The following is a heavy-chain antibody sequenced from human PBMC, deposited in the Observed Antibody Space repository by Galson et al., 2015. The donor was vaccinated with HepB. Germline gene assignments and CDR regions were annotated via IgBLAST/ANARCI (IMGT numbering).Heavy chain of an antibody. J-gene: IGHJ4*02. CDR1: GGSISSSSYY. CDR2: IYYSGST. D-gene: IGHD1-26*01. Sequence: ETLSLTCTVSGGSISSSSYYWGWIRQPPGKGLEWIGSIYYSGSTYYNPSLKSRVTISVDTSKSQFSLKLSSVTAADTAVYYCARVVGATRDFDYWGQGTLVTVSS. CDR3: ARVVGATRDFDY. V-gene: IGHV4-39*01.